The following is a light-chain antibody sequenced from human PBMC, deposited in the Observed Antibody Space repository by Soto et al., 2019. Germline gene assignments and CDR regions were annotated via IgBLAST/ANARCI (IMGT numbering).Light chain of an antibody. CDR3: NSYTTLSNRV. J-gene: IGLJ1*01. CDR2: EVN. Sequence: QSVLTQPASVSGSPGQSITISCTGTSSDVGGSNHASWYQHHPGKVPKVIIYEVNFRPSGVSNRFSGSKSGYTASLTISGLPAEDEADYYCNSYTTLSNRVFGTGTKVTVL. V-gene: IGLV2-14*01. CDR1: SSDVGGSNH.